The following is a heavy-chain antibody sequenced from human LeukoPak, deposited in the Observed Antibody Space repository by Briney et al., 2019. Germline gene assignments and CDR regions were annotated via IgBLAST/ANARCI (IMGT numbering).Heavy chain of an antibody. J-gene: IGHJ6*02. Sequence: SGGSLRLSCAASLSTVSSNSLSWVRQAPGKGLHWVSDIYTDGRTNYADSVKGRFTISRDNSKNTLYLQMNSLRAEDTAVYYCARFYCSGGGCYGMDVWGQGTTVTVSS. CDR1: LSTVSSNS. D-gene: IGHD2-15*01. V-gene: IGHV3-53*01. CDR2: IYTDGRT. CDR3: ARFYCSGGGCYGMDV.